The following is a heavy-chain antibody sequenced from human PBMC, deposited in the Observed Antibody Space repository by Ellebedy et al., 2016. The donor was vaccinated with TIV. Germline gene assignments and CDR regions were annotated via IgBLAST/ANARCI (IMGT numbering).Heavy chain of an antibody. J-gene: IGHJ4*02. Sequence: GESLKISXAASGFIFSSYGMHWVRQAPGKGLEWVAVISVDGSNKYYADSVKGRFTISRDNFKNTLYLQMNSLRVEDMAVYYCAKGGGAIQYYYDSSGTYWGQGTLVTVSS. D-gene: IGHD3-22*01. V-gene: IGHV3-30*18. CDR1: GFIFSSYG. CDR2: ISVDGSNK. CDR3: AKGGGAIQYYYDSSGTY.